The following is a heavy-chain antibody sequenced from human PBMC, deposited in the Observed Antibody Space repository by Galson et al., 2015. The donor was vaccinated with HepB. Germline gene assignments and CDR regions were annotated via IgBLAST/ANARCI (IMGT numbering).Heavy chain of an antibody. CDR1: GFTFSGSA. CDR3: LRLGDLSGYSSS. D-gene: IGHD6-13*01. J-gene: IGHJ4*02. V-gene: IGHV3-73*01. Sequence: SLRLSCAASGFTFSGSAIHWVRQASGKGPEWVGRIRSKASDYATAYAASLKGRFTISRDDSKNTAYLHMNSLQTEDTAVAYRLRLGDLSGYSSSWGQGTLVTVSS. CDR2: IRSKASDYAT.